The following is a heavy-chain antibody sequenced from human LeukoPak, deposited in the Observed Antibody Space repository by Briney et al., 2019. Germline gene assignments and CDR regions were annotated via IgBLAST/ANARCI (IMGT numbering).Heavy chain of an antibody. CDR3: ARGGEYCGGHCFDP. J-gene: IGHJ5*02. D-gene: IGHD2-21*01. Sequence: ASVKVSCKGSDNTFTNYGINWVRQAPGQGLEWMGWISPYNGNTKYAQKLQGRVTMTTDTSTSTAYMELRSLRSDDTAVYYCARGGEYCGGHCFDPWGQGTLVTVSS. CDR1: DNTFTNYG. CDR2: ISPYNGNT. V-gene: IGHV1-18*01.